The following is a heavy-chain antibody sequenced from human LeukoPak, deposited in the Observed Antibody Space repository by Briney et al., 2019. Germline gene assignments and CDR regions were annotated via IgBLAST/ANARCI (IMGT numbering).Heavy chain of an antibody. CDR3: ARDRRAAALTRAFDI. CDR1: GFTFSSYA. Sequence: SLRLSCAASGFTFSSYAMHWVRQAPGKGLEWVAVISYDGSNKYYADSVKGRFTISRDNSKNTLYLQMNSLRAEDTAVYYCARDRRAAALTRAFDIWGQGTMVTVSS. V-gene: IGHV3-30-3*01. D-gene: IGHD6-13*01. J-gene: IGHJ3*02. CDR2: ISYDGSNK.